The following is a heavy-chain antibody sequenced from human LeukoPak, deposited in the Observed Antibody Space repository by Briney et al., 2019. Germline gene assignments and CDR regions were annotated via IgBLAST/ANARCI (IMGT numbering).Heavy chain of an antibody. CDR3: ARGTGHYYYYYMDV. J-gene: IGHJ6*03. CDR2: MNPNSGNT. Sequence: ASVKVSCKASGYTFTSYDINWVRQATGQGLEWMRWMNPNSGNTGYAQKFQGRVTMTRNTSISTAYMELSSLRSEDTAVYYCARGTGHYYYYYMDVWGKGTTVTVSS. V-gene: IGHV1-8*01. CDR1: GYTFTSYD. D-gene: IGHD3-9*01.